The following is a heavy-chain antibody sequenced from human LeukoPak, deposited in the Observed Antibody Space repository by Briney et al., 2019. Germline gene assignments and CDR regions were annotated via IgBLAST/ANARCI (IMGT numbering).Heavy chain of an antibody. V-gene: IGHV3-23*01. CDR3: AKHYGSGTYYNYFTY. D-gene: IGHD3-10*01. J-gene: IGHJ4*02. CDR1: GFSFSSYA. Sequence: GGSLRLSCAASGFSFSSYALSWVRQAPGRGLEWVSAISDSGGRTYYADFVKGRFTISRDNSENTLFLQMSSLSAEDTATYYCAKHYGSGTYYNYFTYCGQGTLVSVSS. CDR2: ISDSGGRT.